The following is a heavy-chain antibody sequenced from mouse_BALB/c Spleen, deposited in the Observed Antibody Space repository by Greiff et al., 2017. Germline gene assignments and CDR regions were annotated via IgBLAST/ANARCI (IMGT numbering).Heavy chain of an antibody. D-gene: IGHD3-3*01. CDR1: GFSLTSYG. V-gene: IGHV2-6-2*01. Sequence: QVQLKESGPDLVAPSQSLSITCTVSGFSLTSYGVHWVRQPPGKGLEWLVVIWSDGSTTYNSALKSRLSISMDNSKGQVILKMNSLQTDDTAMYYCARQNGDRWYFDVWGAGTTVTVSS. CDR3: ARQNGDRWYFDV. CDR2: IWSDGST. J-gene: IGHJ1*01.